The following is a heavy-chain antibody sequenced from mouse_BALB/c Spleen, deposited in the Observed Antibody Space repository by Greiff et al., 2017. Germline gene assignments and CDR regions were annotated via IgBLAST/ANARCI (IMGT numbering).Heavy chain of an antibody. CDR1: GFTFSSYA. Sequence: EVQLVESGGGLAKPGGCLKLSCAASGFTFSSYAMPWVSQTPGKSLEWVASISSGGSTTYSDSEKGRFTTSRDNSRNNLYLQMSSLRSEDTAMDYCAVEGHYDYDDYYAMDYWGQGTSVTVSS. CDR3: AVEGHYDYDDYYAMDY. D-gene: IGHD2-4*01. J-gene: IGHJ4*01. V-gene: IGHV5-6-5*01. CDR2: ISSGGST.